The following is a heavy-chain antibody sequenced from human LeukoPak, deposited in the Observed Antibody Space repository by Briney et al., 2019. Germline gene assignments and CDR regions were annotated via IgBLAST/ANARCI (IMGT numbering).Heavy chain of an antibody. CDR2: IFYSGST. CDR1: GGSISSYY. V-gene: IGHV4-59*12. J-gene: IGHJ6*02. D-gene: IGHD1-14*01. Sequence: PSETLSLTCTVSGGSISSYYWNWMRRPPGKGLEWIGNIFYSGSTNYNPSLQSRVTISVDTSKNQFSLKLSSVTAADTAVYNCARLNTGGYYYYGMDVWGQGTTVTVSS. CDR3: ARLNTGGYYYYGMDV.